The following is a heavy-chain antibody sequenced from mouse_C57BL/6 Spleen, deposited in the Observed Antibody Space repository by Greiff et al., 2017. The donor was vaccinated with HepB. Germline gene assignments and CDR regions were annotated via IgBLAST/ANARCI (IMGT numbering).Heavy chain of an antibody. CDR3: TRGLGQGFAY. CDR2: IDPETGGT. J-gene: IGHJ3*01. D-gene: IGHD4-1*01. CDR1: GYTFTDYE. V-gene: IGHV1-15*01. Sequence: VQLQQSGAELVRPGASVTLSCKASGYTFTDYEMHWVKQTPVHGLEWIGAIDPETGGTAYNQKFKGKAILTADKSSSTAYMELRSLTSEDSAVYYCTRGLGQGFAYWGQGTLVTVSA.